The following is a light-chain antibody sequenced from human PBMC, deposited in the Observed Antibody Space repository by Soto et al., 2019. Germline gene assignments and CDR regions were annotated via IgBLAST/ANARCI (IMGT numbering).Light chain of an antibody. CDR2: EVD. J-gene: IGLJ1*01. Sequence: QSVLTQPPSASGSPGQSVTISCTGTSSDVGGYNYVSWYQHHPGTLPKVMIYEVDKRPAGVPDPFSGSQSGNTASLTISGLLAEDVADYYCTSSGGCFYVSGTGTKVTGL. CDR3: TSSGGCFYV. CDR1: SSDVGGYNY. V-gene: IGLV2-8*01.